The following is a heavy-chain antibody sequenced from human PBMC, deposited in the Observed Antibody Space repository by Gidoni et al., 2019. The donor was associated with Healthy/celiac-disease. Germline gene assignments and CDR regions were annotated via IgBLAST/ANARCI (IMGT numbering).Heavy chain of an antibody. V-gene: IGHV3-15*07. CDR1: GFTFSNAW. CDR3: SAYCGGDCYSDGDY. D-gene: IGHD2-21*02. Sequence: EVQLVESGGGLVKPGGSLRLSCAASGFTFSNAWMNWVRQAPGKGLEWVGRIKSKTDGGTTDYAAPVKGRFTISRDDSKNTLYLQMNSLKTEDTAVYYCSAYCGGDCYSDGDYWGQGTLVTVSS. J-gene: IGHJ4*02. CDR2: IKSKTDGGTT.